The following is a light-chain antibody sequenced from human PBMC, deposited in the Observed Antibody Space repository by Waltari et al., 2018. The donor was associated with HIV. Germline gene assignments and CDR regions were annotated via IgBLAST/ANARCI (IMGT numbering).Light chain of an antibody. J-gene: IGLJ2*01. Sequence: QSVLTQPPSVSGAPGQRVTISCTGGSSNIGAGYHVHWYQQLPGTAPNLLTYGNSNRPSGVPDRFSGSKSGTSASLAITGLQAEDEADYYCQSYDSSLSGVVFGGGTKLTVL. V-gene: IGLV1-40*01. CDR3: QSYDSSLSGVV. CDR1: SSNIGAGYH. CDR2: GNS.